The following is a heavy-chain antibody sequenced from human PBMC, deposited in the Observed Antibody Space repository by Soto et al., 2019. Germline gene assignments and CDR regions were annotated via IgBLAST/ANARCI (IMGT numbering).Heavy chain of an antibody. Sequence: GASVKVSCKVSGYTLTELSMHCVRQAPGKVLEWMGGFDPEDGETIYAQKFQGRVTMTEDTSTDTAYMELSSLRSEDTAVYYCASHYDFWSGYYSTSSHNWFDPWGQGTLVTVSS. CDR2: FDPEDGET. CDR1: GYTLTELS. CDR3: ASHYDFWSGYYSTSSHNWFDP. D-gene: IGHD3-3*01. V-gene: IGHV1-24*01. J-gene: IGHJ5*02.